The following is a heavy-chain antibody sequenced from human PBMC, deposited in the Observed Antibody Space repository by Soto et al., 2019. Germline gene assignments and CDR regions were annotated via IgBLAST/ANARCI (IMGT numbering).Heavy chain of an antibody. CDR3: ARVRTDPYYFDY. V-gene: IGHV4-59*01. Sequence: SETLSLTCTVSGGSISSYYWSWIRQPPGKGLEWIGYIYYSGSSNYNPSLKSRVTISVDTSKNQFSLKLSSVTAADTAVYYCARVRTDPYYFDYWGQGTLVPVSS. CDR2: IYYSGSS. CDR1: GGSISSYY. J-gene: IGHJ4*02.